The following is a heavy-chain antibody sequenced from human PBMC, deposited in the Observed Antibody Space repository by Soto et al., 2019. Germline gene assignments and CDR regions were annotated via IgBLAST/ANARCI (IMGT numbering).Heavy chain of an antibody. D-gene: IGHD4-17*01. CDR2: IYYREST. CDR1: GGSVDSGNHY. J-gene: IGHJ4*02. V-gene: IGHV4-30-4*01. Sequence: QVLVQESGPGLVKPSQTLTLSCTVSGGSVDSGNHYWNWIRQPPGKGLEWIGYIYYRESTYYNPSLTSRATISVDTSQSRFSLRLTSVTAADTAVYYCARDMGSAMTTRIFDHWGQGTLVTVSS. CDR3: ARDMGSAMTTRIFDH.